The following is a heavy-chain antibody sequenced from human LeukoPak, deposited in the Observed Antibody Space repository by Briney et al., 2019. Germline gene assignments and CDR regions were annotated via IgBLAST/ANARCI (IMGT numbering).Heavy chain of an antibody. J-gene: IGHJ4*02. CDR1: GVSITSISYY. CDR2: IYYSGST. CDR3: AGYRYSGSDY. V-gene: IGHV4-39*02. D-gene: IGHD1-26*01. Sequence: SETLSLTCTVSGVSITSISYYWGWIRQPPGKGLEWIGSIYYSGSTYYNPSLKSRVTISVDTSKKHFSLKLSSVSAAKTALYYCAGYRYSGSDYWGQGTLVTVSS.